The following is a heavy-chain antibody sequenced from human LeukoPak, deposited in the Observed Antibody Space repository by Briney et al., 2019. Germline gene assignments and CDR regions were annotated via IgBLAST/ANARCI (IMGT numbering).Heavy chain of an antibody. CDR2: ISGSGGST. Sequence: GRSLRLSCAASGFTFSSYGMHWVRQAPGKGLEWVSAISGSGGSTYYADSVKGRFTISRDNSKNTLYLQMNSLRAEDTAVYYCAKEGTEVVPAEFDYWGQGTLVTVSS. CDR3: AKEGTEVVPAEFDY. V-gene: IGHV3-23*01. D-gene: IGHD2-2*01. J-gene: IGHJ4*02. CDR1: GFTFSSYG.